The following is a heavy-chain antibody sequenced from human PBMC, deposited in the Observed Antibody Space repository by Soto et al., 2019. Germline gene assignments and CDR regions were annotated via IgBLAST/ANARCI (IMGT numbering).Heavy chain of an antibody. D-gene: IGHD3-3*01. CDR1: GFTFSSYA. V-gene: IGHV3-23*01. J-gene: IGHJ4*02. Sequence: RGSLRLSCAASGFTFSSYAMSWVRQAPGKGLEWVSAISGSGGSTYYADSVKGRFTISRDNSKNTLYLQMNSLRAEDTAVYYCAKSITIFDLTDYWGQGTLVTVSS. CDR3: AKSITIFDLTDY. CDR2: ISGSGGST.